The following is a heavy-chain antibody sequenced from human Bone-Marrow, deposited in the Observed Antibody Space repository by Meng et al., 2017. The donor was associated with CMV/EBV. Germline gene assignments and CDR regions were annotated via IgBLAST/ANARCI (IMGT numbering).Heavy chain of an antibody. CDR1: GGTFSSYA. J-gene: IGHJ4*02. CDR2: IIPVFSTT. Sequence: SVKVSCKASGGTFSSYAISWVRQAPGQGLEWMGEIIPVFSTTNYAQKFQGRVTITTDESTSTTYMDLRSLRSDDTAVYYCAKDSHDFWSGYPYFDHWGQGTLVTVSS. CDR3: AKDSHDFWSGYPYFDH. V-gene: IGHV1-69*05. D-gene: IGHD3-3*01.